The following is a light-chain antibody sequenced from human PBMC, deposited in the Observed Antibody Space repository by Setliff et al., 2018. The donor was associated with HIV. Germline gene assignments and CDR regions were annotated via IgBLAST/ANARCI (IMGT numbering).Light chain of an antibody. CDR3: CSYAGSYTYV. J-gene: IGLJ1*01. Sequence: QSALTQPASVSGSPGQSITISCTGTSSDVGNYNLVSWYQQHPGKAPKLMIYDVSDRPSGVSNRFSGSKSGNTASLTISGLQAEDEADYYCCSYAGSYTYVFATGTKVTVL. CDR1: SSDVGNYNL. CDR2: DVS. V-gene: IGLV2-23*02.